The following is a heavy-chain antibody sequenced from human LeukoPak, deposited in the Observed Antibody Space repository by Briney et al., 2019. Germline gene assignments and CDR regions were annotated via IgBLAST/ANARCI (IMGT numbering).Heavy chain of an antibody. CDR2: MNPNNGNA. V-gene: IGHV1-8*02. CDR3: AAQRWEKLHGSYYYDGMDV. Sequence: ASVKVSCKASGYTFTNYDINWVRHAPGQGLERVGWMNPNNGNAAYAQKFKGRSTTTGDTTTNTAYMEVLSLTSDDTAIYYCAAQRWEKLHGSYYYDGMDVWGQGTTVTVS. CDR1: GYTFTNYD. D-gene: IGHD1-26*01. J-gene: IGHJ6*02.